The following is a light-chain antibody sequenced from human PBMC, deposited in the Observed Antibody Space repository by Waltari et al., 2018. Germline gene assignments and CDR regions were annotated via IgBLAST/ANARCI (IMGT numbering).Light chain of an antibody. J-gene: IGKJ2*01. CDR3: QQYGSSIMYT. CDR1: QSLIKRY. V-gene: IGKV3-20*01. Sequence: VFTQSPDTLSLSPGDRATLSSRASQSLIKRYLVWYQQKPAQAPRLLIYGASNRAAGIPDRFSGSGSGTDFTLTISRLEPDDSAVYYCQQYGSSIMYTFGQGTKLEIK. CDR2: GAS.